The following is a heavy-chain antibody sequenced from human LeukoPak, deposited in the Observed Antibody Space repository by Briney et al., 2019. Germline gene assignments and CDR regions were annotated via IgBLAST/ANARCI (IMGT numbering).Heavy chain of an antibody. CDR2: INHSGST. D-gene: IGHD3-10*01. CDR1: GGSFSGYY. J-gene: IGHJ4*02. Sequence: SETLSLTCAVYGGSFSGYYWSWIRQPPGEGLEWIGEINHSGSTNYNPSLKSRVTISVDTSKNQFSLKLSSVTAADTAVYYCARSPRLRFGELSSAYWGQGTLVTVSS. V-gene: IGHV4-34*01. CDR3: ARSPRLRFGELSSAY.